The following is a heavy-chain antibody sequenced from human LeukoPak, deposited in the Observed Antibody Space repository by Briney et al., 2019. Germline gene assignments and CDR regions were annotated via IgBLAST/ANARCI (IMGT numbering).Heavy chain of an antibody. D-gene: IGHD4-23*01. V-gene: IGHV4-34*01. CDR3: ARGAYGGNAVGRNFDY. Sequence: GSLRLSCAASGFTFSSYSMNWVRQTPGKGLEWIGEISHSGRTNYKLSLKRRVTISADTSKSQFSLKLSSVTVDDTAVYYCARGAYGGNAVGRNFDYWGQGTRVTVSS. CDR1: GFTFSSYS. CDR2: ISHSGRT. J-gene: IGHJ4*02.